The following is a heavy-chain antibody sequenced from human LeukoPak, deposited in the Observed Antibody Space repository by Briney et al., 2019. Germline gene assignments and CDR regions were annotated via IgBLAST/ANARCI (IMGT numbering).Heavy chain of an antibody. CDR3: ARPGYYYGSGSYYSV. CDR1: GGSISSGDYY. D-gene: IGHD3-10*01. CDR2: IYYSGST. V-gene: IGHV4-30-4*01. Sequence: PSQTLSLTCTVSGGSISSGDYYWSWIRQPPGKGLEWIGYIYYSGSTNYNPSLKSRVTISVDTSKNQFSLKLSSMTAADTAVYYCARPGYYYGSGSYYSVWGKGTTVTVSS. J-gene: IGHJ6*04.